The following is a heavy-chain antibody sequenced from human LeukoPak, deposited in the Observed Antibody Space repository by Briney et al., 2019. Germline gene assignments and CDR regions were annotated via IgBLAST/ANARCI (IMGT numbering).Heavy chain of an antibody. Sequence: GGSLRLSCAASGFTFSSYWMSWVRQAPGKGLEWVAKIKQDGSEKYYVDSVKGRFTISRDNAKNSLYLQMNSLRAEDTAVYYCARALRDILTGYYPDYWGQGTLVTVSS. J-gene: IGHJ4*02. CDR3: ARALRDILTGYYPDY. D-gene: IGHD3-9*01. CDR2: IKQDGSEK. V-gene: IGHV3-7*01. CDR1: GFTFSSYW.